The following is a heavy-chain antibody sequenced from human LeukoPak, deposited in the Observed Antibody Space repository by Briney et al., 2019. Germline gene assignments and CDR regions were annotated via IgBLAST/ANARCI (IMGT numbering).Heavy chain of an antibody. Sequence: SVKVSCKASGGTFSSYAISWVRQAPGQGLEWMGRIIPILGIANYAQKFQGRVTITADKSTSTAYIELSSLRSEDTAVYYCARVNSGSYMEWGQGTLVTVSS. CDR1: GGTFSSYA. J-gene: IGHJ4*02. CDR3: ARVNSGSYME. V-gene: IGHV1-69*04. CDR2: IIPILGIA. D-gene: IGHD1-26*01.